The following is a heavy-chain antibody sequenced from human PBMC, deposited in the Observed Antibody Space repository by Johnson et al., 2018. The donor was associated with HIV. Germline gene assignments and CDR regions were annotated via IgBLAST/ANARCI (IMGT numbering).Heavy chain of an antibody. V-gene: IGHV3-13*01. J-gene: IGHJ3*02. D-gene: IGHD1-1*01. CDR2: IGTAGDT. Sequence: EVQLVESGGGLVKPGGSLRLSCAASGFTFSSYDMHWVRQATGKGLEWVAAIGTAGDTYYPGSVKGRFTISRDNSKNTLYLQMNSLRAEDTAVYYCAKVGGTTILRDAFDIWGQGTMVTVSS. CDR1: GFTFSSYD. CDR3: AKVGGTTILRDAFDI.